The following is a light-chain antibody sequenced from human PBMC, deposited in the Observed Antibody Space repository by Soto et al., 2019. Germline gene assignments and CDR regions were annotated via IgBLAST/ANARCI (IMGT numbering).Light chain of an antibody. CDR3: SSHTSSSTPVV. CDR1: SSDVGGYNY. V-gene: IGLV2-14*01. CDR2: DVS. Sequence: QSALTQPASVSGSPGQSITISCTGTSSDVGGYNYVSWYQQHPGKAPKLMIYDVSNRPSGVSNRFSGSKSGNTASLTISGLQAEDEADYDCSSHTSSSTPVVFGGGTQLTVL. J-gene: IGLJ2*01.